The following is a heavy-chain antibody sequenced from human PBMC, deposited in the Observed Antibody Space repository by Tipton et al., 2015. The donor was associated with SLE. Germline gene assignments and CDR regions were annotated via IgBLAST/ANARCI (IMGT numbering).Heavy chain of an antibody. V-gene: IGHV5-10-1*01. CDR3: ARGREIQLWRSWFDP. D-gene: IGHD5-18*01. CDR2: IYYSGST. J-gene: IGHJ5*02. Sequence: QLVQSGAEVKKPGESLRISCKGSGYSFTSYWISWVRQMPGKGLEWIGSIYYSGSTYYNPSLKSRVTISVDTSKNQFSLKLSSVTAADTAVYYCARGREIQLWRSWFDPWGQGTLVTVSS. CDR1: GYSFTSYW.